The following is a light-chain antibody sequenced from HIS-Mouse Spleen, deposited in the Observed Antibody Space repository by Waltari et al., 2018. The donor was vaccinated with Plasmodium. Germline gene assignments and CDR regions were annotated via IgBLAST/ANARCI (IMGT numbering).Light chain of an antibody. CDR2: ADS. V-gene: IGLV3-10*01. Sequence: SYELTQPPSVSVSPGQTARITCSGDALPKNYAYWYQQKSGPAPVLVTYADSNRPSGIPERFSGSSSGTMATLTISGAQVEDEADYYCYSTDSSGNHRVFGGGTKLTVL. CDR3: YSTDSSGNHRV. CDR1: ALPKNY. J-gene: IGLJ3*02.